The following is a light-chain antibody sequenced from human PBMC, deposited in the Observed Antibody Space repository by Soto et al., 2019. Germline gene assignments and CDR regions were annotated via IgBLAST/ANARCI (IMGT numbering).Light chain of an antibody. V-gene: IGKV3-15*01. Sequence: EIVMTQSPATLSVSPGERATLSCSASQSVSSNLAWYQQEPGQAPRLLIYGTSTRATGIPARFSGSGSGTEFTLTISGLQSEDFAVYYCQQYNNWPPLTFGGGTKVEIK. CDR1: QSVSSN. CDR2: GTS. J-gene: IGKJ4*01. CDR3: QQYNNWPPLT.